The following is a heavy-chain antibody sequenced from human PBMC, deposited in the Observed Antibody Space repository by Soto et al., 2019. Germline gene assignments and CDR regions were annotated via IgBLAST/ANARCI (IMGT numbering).Heavy chain of an antibody. J-gene: IGHJ4*02. V-gene: IGHV1-18*04. D-gene: IGHD1-26*01. CDR3: ARGRALWPREGFDY. Sequence: ASVKVSCKASGYTFTSYGISWVRQAPGQGLEWMGWISAYNGNANYAQKLQGRVTMTTDTSTSTAYMELRSLRSDDTAVYYCARGRALWPREGFDYWGQGTLVTVSS. CDR2: ISAYNGNA. CDR1: GYTFTSYG.